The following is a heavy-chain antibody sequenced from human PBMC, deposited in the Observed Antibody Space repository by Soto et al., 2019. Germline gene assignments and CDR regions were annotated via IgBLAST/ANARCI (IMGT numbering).Heavy chain of an antibody. V-gene: IGHV3-30*18. CDR3: AKESYYDGSGYSH. Sequence: QVQLAESGGGVVQPGRSLRLSCAASGFTFSTYGMHWVRQAPGKGLDWVAIISHDGSNKYYADSVKGRFTISRDNSKNTLFLQMNSLRAEDTAVYYCAKESYYDGSGYSHWGQGTLVTVSS. CDR1: GFTFSTYG. CDR2: ISHDGSNK. J-gene: IGHJ4*02. D-gene: IGHD3-22*01.